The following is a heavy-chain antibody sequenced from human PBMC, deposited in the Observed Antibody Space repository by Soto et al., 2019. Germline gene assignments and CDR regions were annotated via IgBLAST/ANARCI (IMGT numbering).Heavy chain of an antibody. D-gene: IGHD2-15*01. Sequence: ASVKVSCKASGYTFTSYGSGWVIQAPGQGLEWMGWISAYNGNTNYAQKLQGRVTMTTDTSTSTAYMELRSLRSDDTAVYYCVRDAGGMVVAATTFDYWGQGTLVTVSS. CDR2: ISAYNGNT. CDR1: GYTFTSYG. V-gene: IGHV1-18*01. J-gene: IGHJ4*02. CDR3: VRDAGGMVVAATTFDY.